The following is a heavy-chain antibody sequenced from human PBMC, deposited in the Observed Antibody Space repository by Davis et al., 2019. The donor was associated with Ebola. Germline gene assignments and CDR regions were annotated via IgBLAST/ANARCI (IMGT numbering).Heavy chain of an antibody. CDR1: GGTFSSYA. Sequence: AASVKVSCKASGGTFSSYAISWVRQAPGQGLEWMGWMNPNSGNTGYAQKFQGRITMTRNISISTAYMELSSLRSEDTAVYYCARDPKSATTRYYYYGMDVWGQGTTVTVSS. D-gene: IGHD4-17*01. V-gene: IGHV1-8*02. J-gene: IGHJ6*02. CDR2: MNPNSGNT. CDR3: ARDPKSATTRYYYYGMDV.